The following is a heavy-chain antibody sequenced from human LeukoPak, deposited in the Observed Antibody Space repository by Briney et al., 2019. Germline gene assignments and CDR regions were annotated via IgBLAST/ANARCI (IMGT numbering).Heavy chain of an antibody. J-gene: IGHJ4*02. V-gene: IGHV3-21*01. CDR3: ARAHNWKYGSFDF. CDR2: ISSGSSYI. Sequence: PGGSLRLSCAASGFTFSRYSMNWVRQAPGKGLEWVSSISSGSSYIYYADSVKGRFTISRDNAKNSLYLQMNSLRAEDTAVYYCARAHNWKYGSFDFWGQGTLVTVSS. CDR1: GFTFSRYS. D-gene: IGHD1-7*01.